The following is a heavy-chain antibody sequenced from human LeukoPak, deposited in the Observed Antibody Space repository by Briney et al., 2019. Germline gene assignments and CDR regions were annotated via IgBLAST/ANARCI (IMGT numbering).Heavy chain of an antibody. Sequence: PGGSLRLSYAASGFTFSSYSMNWVRQAPGKGLEWLSYISVSSRNVIDYADSVKGRFTISRDDAKNSLYLQMNSLRAEDTAVYFCARDFGPRLYAFDVWGQGTMITVSS. D-gene: IGHD3-16*01. V-gene: IGHV3-48*04. CDR3: ARDFGPRLYAFDV. CDR1: GFTFSSYS. CDR2: ISVSSRNVI. J-gene: IGHJ3*01.